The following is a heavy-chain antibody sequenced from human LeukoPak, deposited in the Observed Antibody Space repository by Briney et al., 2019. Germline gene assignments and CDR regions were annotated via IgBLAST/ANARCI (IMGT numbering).Heavy chain of an antibody. Sequence: SGTLPLTCGVSGGSISGTNWWSWVRQLPGQGLEWIGEISLAGQTNYNPSLNGRVTMSLDRSSNQLSLHLTSVTAADTATYFCSRESGPFCPFGYWGQGTLVIVSS. D-gene: IGHD1-26*01. CDR2: ISLAGQT. J-gene: IGHJ4*02. CDR1: GGSISGTNW. V-gene: IGHV4-4*02. CDR3: SRESGPFCPFGY.